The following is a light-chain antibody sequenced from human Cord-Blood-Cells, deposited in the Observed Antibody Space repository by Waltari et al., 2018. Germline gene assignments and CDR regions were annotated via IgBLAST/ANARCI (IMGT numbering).Light chain of an antibody. CDR3: QQSYSTPYT. CDR1: QSISSY. CDR2: AAS. J-gene: IGKJ3*01. Sequence: DIQMTQSPSSLSASAGDRVTITCRASQSISSYFNLYQQKPGKAPKLLIYAASSLQCRVPARFSGSGSGIYFTLTISSLQSEYFATYYCQQSYSTPYTFGPGTKVDIK. V-gene: IGKV1-39*01.